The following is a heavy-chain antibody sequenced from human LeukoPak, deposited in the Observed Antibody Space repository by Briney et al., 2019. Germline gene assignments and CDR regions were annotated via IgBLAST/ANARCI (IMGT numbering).Heavy chain of an antibody. D-gene: IGHD6-19*01. CDR2: IYPGDSDT. J-gene: IGHJ4*02. Sequence: GESLKISCKGSGYSFTSYWIGWVRQMPGKGLEWMGIIYPGDSDTRYSPSFQGQVTISADKSISTAYLQWSSLKASDTAMYYCARIGYSSGWYSVYYFDYRGQGTLVTVSS. CDR1: GYSFTSYW. V-gene: IGHV5-51*01. CDR3: ARIGYSSGWYSVYYFDY.